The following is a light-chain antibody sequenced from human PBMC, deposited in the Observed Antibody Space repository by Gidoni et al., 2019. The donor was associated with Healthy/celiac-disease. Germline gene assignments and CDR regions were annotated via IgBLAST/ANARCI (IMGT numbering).Light chain of an antibody. CDR1: QSVSSY. Sequence: EIVLTQSPATLSLSTGESATLSCRASQSVSSYLAWYQQKPGQAPRVLIYDASNRATGIPARFSGSGSGTYFTLTISSLEPEDFAVYYGQQRSNWPPTFXGXTKVEIK. J-gene: IGKJ4*01. CDR3: QQRSNWPPT. V-gene: IGKV3-11*01. CDR2: DAS.